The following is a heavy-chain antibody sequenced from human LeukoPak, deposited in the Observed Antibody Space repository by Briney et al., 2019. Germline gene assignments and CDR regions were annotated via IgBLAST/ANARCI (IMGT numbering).Heavy chain of an antibody. V-gene: IGHV4-61*02. CDR2: IYTSGST. D-gene: IGHD3-3*01. J-gene: IGHJ5*02. CDR1: GGSISGGSYY. Sequence: PSETLSLTCTVSGGSISGGSYYWSWIRQPAGKGLEWIVRIYTSGSTNYNPSLKSRVTISVDTSKNQFSLKLSSVTAAHTAVDYCARDITDFWSGYYKIGSNSWSDPWGQGTLVTVSS. CDR3: ARDITDFWSGYYKIGSNSWSDP.